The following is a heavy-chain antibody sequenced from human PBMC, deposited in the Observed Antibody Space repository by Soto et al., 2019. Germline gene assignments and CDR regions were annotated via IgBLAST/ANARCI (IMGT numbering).Heavy chain of an antibody. CDR1: GFTLSTYS. V-gene: IGHV3-23*01. J-gene: IGHJ5*02. CDR2: TMRDGRA. CDR3: ARESSSYNWFDP. Sequence: GGSLRLSCAASGFTLSTYSVSWVRQAPGKGLEWLSATMRDGRAHYADSVRGRSTISRDNSKSTVYLQMNSLRDDDTAVYFCARESSSYNWFDPWGQGTLVTVSS. D-gene: IGHD6-13*01.